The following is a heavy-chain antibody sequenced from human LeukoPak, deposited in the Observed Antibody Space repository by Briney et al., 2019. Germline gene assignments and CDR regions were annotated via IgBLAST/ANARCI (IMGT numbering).Heavy chain of an antibody. CDR1: GYTFTSSD. D-gene: IGHD3-3*01. Sequence: ASVKVSCKASGYTFTSSDINWVRQAPGQGLEWMGWINPNSGGTNYAQKFQGRVTMTRDTSISTAYMELSRLRSDDTAVYYCARGVFWSGYSKKNWFDPWGQGTLVTVSS. CDR3: ARGVFWSGYSKKNWFDP. J-gene: IGHJ5*02. CDR2: INPNSGGT. V-gene: IGHV1-2*02.